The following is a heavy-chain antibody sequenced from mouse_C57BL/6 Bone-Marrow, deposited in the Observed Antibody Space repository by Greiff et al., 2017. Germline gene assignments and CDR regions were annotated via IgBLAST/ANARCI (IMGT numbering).Heavy chain of an antibody. J-gene: IGHJ1*03. Sequence: EVQRVESGGGLVQPGGSLKLSCAASGFTFSDYYMYWVRQTPEKRLEWVAYISNGGGSTYYPDTVKGRFTISRDNAKNTLYLQMSRLKSEDTAMYYCARVVATTHWYFDVWGTGTTVTVSS. CDR2: ISNGGGST. CDR1: GFTFSDYY. V-gene: IGHV5-12*01. D-gene: IGHD1-1*01. CDR3: ARVVATTHWYFDV.